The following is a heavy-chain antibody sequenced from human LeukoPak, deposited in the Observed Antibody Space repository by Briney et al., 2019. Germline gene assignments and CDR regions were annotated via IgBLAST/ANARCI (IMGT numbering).Heavy chain of an antibody. CDR1: GGPIIASY. Sequence: PSETLSLTCAVSGGPIIASYWSWIRQPPGKGLEWIGYTDYSGTGNYNPSLKSRVTISIDTSKTRFSLRLTSVTAADTAVYYCARVRFYDTTGYSTSYYLDYWGQGALVTVSS. V-gene: IGHV4-59*01. CDR3: ARVRFYDTTGYSTSYYLDY. CDR2: TDYSGTG. D-gene: IGHD3-22*01. J-gene: IGHJ4*02.